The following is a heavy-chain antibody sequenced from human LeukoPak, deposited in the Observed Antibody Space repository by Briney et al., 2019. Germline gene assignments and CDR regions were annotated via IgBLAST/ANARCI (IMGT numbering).Heavy chain of an antibody. J-gene: IGHJ3*02. CDR3: ASFRRDTSDVFDI. CDR2: INPNSGGT. CDR1: GYTFTDCY. Sequence: ASVKVSCKASGYTFTDCYMHWVRQAPGQGLEWMGRINPNSGGTNYAQKFQGRVTMTRDTSISTAYMELSRLRSDDTAVYYCASFRRDTSDVFDIWGQGTMVTVSS. V-gene: IGHV1-2*06. D-gene: IGHD5-18*01.